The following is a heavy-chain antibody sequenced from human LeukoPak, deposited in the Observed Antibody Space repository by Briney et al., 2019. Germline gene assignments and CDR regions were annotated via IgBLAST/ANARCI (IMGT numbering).Heavy chain of an antibody. CDR1: GGSISSYY. Sequence: SETLSLTCTVSGGSISSYYWSWIRQPPGKGLEWIGYIYYNGSTNYNPSLKSRVTISVDTSKNQFSLKLSSVTAADTAVYYCARAIRDGYNYWYFDYWGQGTLVTVSS. D-gene: IGHD5-24*01. CDR3: ARAIRDGYNYWYFDY. J-gene: IGHJ4*02. CDR2: IYYNGST. V-gene: IGHV4-59*01.